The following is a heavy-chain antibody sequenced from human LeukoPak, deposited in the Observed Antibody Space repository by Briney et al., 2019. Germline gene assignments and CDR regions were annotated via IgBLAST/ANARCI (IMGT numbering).Heavy chain of an antibody. Sequence: GGSLRLSCAASGFTFSSYAMSWVRQAPGKGLEWVSAISGSGGSTYYADSVKGRFTISRDNSKNTLYLQMNSLRAEDTAVYYCAKKRVGQWLVQGPYYFDYWGQGTLVTVSS. CDR1: GFTFSSYA. CDR2: ISGSGGST. D-gene: IGHD6-19*01. J-gene: IGHJ4*02. CDR3: AKKRVGQWLVQGPYYFDY. V-gene: IGHV3-23*01.